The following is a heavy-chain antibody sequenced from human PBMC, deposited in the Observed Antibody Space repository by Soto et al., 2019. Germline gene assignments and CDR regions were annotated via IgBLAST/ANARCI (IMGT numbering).Heavy chain of an antibody. Sequence: QVQVVQSGAEVKKPGASVKVSCKASGYSFSGYYMHWVRQAPGQGLEWMGWINPVSGATNYARKFQGRVTMTRDTSITTAYMELRSLRSDDTAVYYCAREALICSGGRCYSGWFDSWGQGTLVTVSS. J-gene: IGHJ5*01. D-gene: IGHD2-15*01. V-gene: IGHV1-2*02. CDR2: INPVSGAT. CDR1: GYSFSGYY. CDR3: AREALICSGGRCYSGWFDS.